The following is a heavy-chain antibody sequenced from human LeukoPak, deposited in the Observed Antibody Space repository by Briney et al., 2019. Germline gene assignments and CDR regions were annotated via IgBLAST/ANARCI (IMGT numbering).Heavy chain of an antibody. D-gene: IGHD2-2*02. CDR2: IYTSGNT. J-gene: IGHJ6*03. Sequence: PSETLSLTCSVSGDAISNYYWSWIRQPAGKGLEWIGRIYTSGNTNYNPSLKSRVTMSVDTSRNQFSLKLSSVAAADTAVYYCARGGGIPDPDYYYYYYMDVWGKGTKVTVSS. V-gene: IGHV4-4*07. CDR3: ARGGGIPDPDYYYYYYMDV. CDR1: GDAISNYY.